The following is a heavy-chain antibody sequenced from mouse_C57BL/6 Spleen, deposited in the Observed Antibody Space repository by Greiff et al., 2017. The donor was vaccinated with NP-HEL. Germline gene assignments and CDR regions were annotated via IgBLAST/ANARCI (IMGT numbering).Heavy chain of an antibody. CDR2: IDPETGGT. Sequence: QVQLKQSGAELVRPGASVTLSCKASGYTFTDYEMHWVKQTPVHGLEWIGAIDPETGGTAYNQKFKGKAILTAAKSSSTAYMELRSLTSEDSAVYYCTREERDYWGQGTTLTVSS. V-gene: IGHV1-15*01. J-gene: IGHJ2*01. CDR3: TREERDY. CDR1: GYTFTDYE.